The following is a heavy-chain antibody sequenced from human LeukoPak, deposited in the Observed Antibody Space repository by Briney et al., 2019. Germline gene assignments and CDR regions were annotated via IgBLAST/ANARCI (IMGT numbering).Heavy chain of an antibody. J-gene: IGHJ4*02. CDR3: ARGRTLRHDYGDYKPRDY. CDR2: ISSSGSTI. Sequence: LSLTCAVYGGSFSGYYWSWIRQAPGKGLEWVSYISSSGSTIYYADSVKGRFTISRDNAKNSLYLQMNSLRAEDTAVYYCARGRTLRHDYGDYKPRDYWGQGTLVTVSS. V-gene: IGHV3-11*01. CDR1: GGSFSGYY. D-gene: IGHD4-17*01.